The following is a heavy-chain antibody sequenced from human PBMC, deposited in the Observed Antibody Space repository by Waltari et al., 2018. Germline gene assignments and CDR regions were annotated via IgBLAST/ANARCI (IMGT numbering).Heavy chain of an antibody. Sequence: EVQLLESGGGLVQPGGSLRLSCAASGFTFSSYAMSWVRQAPGQGLEWVSAISGSGGSTYYADSVKGRFTISRDNTKNTLYLQMNSLRAEDTAVYYCAKPHGGSPQSEVWGQGTLVTVSS. J-gene: IGHJ4*02. D-gene: IGHD4-17*01. V-gene: IGHV3-23*01. CDR3: AKPHGGSPQSEV. CDR1: GFTFSSYA. CDR2: ISGSGGST.